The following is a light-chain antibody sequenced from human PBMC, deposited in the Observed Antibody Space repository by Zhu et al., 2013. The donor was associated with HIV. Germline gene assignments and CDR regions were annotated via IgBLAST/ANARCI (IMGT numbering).Light chain of an antibody. CDR2: AAS. J-gene: IGKJ3*01. CDR3: QNYSSDLVFT. CDR1: QDISNY. V-gene: IGKV1-27*01. Sequence: DIPMTQSPSSLSASVGDRVTITCRASQDISNYLAWYQQKPGKVPKLLIYAASILQSGVPSRFSGSRSGTDFTLTISGLQPEDVATYFCQNYSSDLVFTLGPGTTVDIE.